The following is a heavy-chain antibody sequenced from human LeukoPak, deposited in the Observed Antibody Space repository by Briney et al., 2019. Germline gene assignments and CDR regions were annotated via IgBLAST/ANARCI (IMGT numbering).Heavy chain of an antibody. J-gene: IGHJ5*02. V-gene: IGHV1-69*13. CDR2: IIPIFGTA. CDR3: ARYWAYYYDSSGYFPQNWFDP. Sequence: SVKVSCKASGYTFTSYGISWVRQAPGQGLEWMGGIIPIFGTANYAQKFQGRVTITADESTSTAYMELSSLRSEDTAVYYCARYWAYYYDSSGYFPQNWFDPWGQGTLVTVSS. D-gene: IGHD3-22*01. CDR1: GYTFTSYG.